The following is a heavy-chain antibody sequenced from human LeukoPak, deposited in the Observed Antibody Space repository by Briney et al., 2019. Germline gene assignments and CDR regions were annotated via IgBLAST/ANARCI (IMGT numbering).Heavy chain of an antibody. V-gene: IGHV3-74*01. CDR1: GXTFSSSW. D-gene: IGHD4-11*01. CDR2: INSDESIT. CDR3: ARGLVPGFLDY. Sequence: SGGSLRLSCAASGXTFSSSWMYWVRQAPGKGLVWVSSINSDESITTYADSVKGRFTISRDNAKNTLYLQMNSLRAEDTAVYYCARGLVPGFLDYWGQGTLVTVSS. J-gene: IGHJ4*02.